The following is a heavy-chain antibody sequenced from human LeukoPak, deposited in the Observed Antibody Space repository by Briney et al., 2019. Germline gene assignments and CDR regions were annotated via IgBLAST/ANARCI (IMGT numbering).Heavy chain of an antibody. CDR1: GFTFSSYA. D-gene: IGHD2-8*01. V-gene: IGHV3-30-3*01. J-gene: IGHJ6*02. CDR2: ISYDGSNK. Sequence: PGRSLRLSCAASGFTFSSYAMHWVRQAPGKGLEWVAVISYDGSNKYYADSVKGRFTISRDNSKNTLYLQMNSLRAEDTAVYYCARDLDVVMVYGIPSPYGMDVWGQGTTVAVSS. CDR3: ARDLDVVMVYGIPSPYGMDV.